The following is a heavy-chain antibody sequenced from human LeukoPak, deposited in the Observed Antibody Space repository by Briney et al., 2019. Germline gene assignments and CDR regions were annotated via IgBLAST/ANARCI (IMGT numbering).Heavy chain of an antibody. J-gene: IGHJ6*02. CDR1: GYTFTSYA. D-gene: IGHD6-13*01. CDR2: INAGNGNT. V-gene: IGHV1-3*01. CDR3: ARVAAAGRYYYYGMDV. Sequence: ASVKVSCKASGYTFTSYAMHWVRQAPGQRLEWMGWINAGNGNTKYSQKFQGRVTITRDTSASTAYMELSSLRSEDTAVYYCARVAAAGRYYYYGMDVWGQGTTVTVSS.